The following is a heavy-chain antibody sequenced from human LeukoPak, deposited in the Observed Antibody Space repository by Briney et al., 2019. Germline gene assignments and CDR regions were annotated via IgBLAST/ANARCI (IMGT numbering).Heavy chain of an antibody. CDR3: ARDGIFDF. CDR1: GFTFSSIA. V-gene: IGHV3-21*01. J-gene: IGHJ4*02. Sequence: GGSLRLSCAASGFTFSSIAMTWARQAPGKGLEWVSSIRSGGTYINYADSVKGRFTISRDDAKNSLYLQMNSLRAEDTAVYYCARDGIFDFWGQGTLVTVSS. CDR2: IRSGGTYI.